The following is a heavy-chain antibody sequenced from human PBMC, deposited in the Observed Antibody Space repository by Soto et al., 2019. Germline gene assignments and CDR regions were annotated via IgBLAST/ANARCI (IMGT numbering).Heavy chain of an antibody. CDR3: ARAYYDTAGYSLDP. CDR1: GGSISSGGYS. D-gene: IGHD3-22*01. Sequence: SETLSLTCAVSGGSISSGGYSWSWIRQPTGKGLEWIGYVYYSDSINYNPSLESRVIISVDTSKNQLSLRLSSVTAADTAVYYCARAYYDTAGYSLDPWGQGALVTVSA. CDR2: VYYSDSI. J-gene: IGHJ5*02. V-gene: IGHV4-61*08.